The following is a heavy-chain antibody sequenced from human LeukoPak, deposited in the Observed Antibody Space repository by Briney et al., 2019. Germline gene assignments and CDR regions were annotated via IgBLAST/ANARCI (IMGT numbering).Heavy chain of an antibody. Sequence: PSETLSLTCTVSGGSISSYYWSWIRQPPGKGLEWIGYIYCSGSTNCNPSLKSRVTISVDTSKNQFSLKLSSVTAADTAVYYCARDMFGDNTGIDAFDIWGQGTMVTVSS. V-gene: IGHV4-59*01. D-gene: IGHD3-10*02. CDR3: ARDMFGDNTGIDAFDI. J-gene: IGHJ3*02. CDR1: GGSISSYY. CDR2: IYCSGST.